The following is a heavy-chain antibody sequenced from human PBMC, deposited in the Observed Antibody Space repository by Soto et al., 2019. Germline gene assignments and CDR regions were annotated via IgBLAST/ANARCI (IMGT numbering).Heavy chain of an antibody. D-gene: IGHD3-10*01. J-gene: IGHJ4*02. CDR3: ASIWFGELLPFDY. V-gene: IGHV3-11*06. CDR1: GFTFSDYY. Sequence: SGGSLRLSCAASGFTFSDYYMSWIRQAPGKGQEWVSYISSSSSYTNYADSVKGRFTISRDNAKNSLYLQMNSLRAEDTAVYYCASIWFGELLPFDYWGQGTLVTVSS. CDR2: ISSSSSYT.